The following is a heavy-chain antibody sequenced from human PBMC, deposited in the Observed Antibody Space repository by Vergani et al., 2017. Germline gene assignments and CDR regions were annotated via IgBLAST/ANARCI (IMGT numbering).Heavy chain of an antibody. Sequence: QVQLVESGGGLVKPGGSLRLSCAASGFTFSDYYMSWIRQAPGKGLEWVSYISSSSRYTNYADSVKGRFTISRDNAKNSLYLQMNSLRAEDTAVYYCARGLMVRGVIPRYYYGMDVWGQGTTVTVSS. CDR3: ARGLMVRGVIPRYYYGMDV. J-gene: IGHJ6*02. D-gene: IGHD3-10*01. CDR2: ISSSSRYT. V-gene: IGHV3-11*05. CDR1: GFTFSDYY.